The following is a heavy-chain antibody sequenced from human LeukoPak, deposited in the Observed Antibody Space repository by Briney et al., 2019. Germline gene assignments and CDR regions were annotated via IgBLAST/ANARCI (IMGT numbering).Heavy chain of an antibody. Sequence: PSETLSLTCTLSRVSITSSSSDCVSIRQPPGKGLEWIGSIYYSGSTYYNPSLKSRVTISVDTSKNQFSLKLSSVTAAATTRYYWASPPLIADAPQGPPLSYYYYDMDVWGKGTTVTVSS. CDR1: RVSITSSSSD. J-gene: IGHJ6*03. V-gene: IGHV4-39*01. D-gene: IGHD2-2*01. CDR3: ASPPLIADAPQGPPLSYYYYDMDV. CDR2: IYYSGST.